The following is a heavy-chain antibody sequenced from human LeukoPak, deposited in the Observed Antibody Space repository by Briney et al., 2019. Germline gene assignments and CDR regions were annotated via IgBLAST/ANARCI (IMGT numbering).Heavy chain of an antibody. J-gene: IGHJ4*02. Sequence: GESLKISCKCSGYSFTSYWIGWVRQMPGKGLEWMGIIYPGDSDTRYSPSFQGQVTISADKSISTAYLQWSSLKASDTAMYYCARHSKYYYDSSGSGLLDYFDYWGQGTLVTVSS. CDR2: IYPGDSDT. V-gene: IGHV5-51*01. CDR3: ARHSKYYYDSSGSGLLDYFDY. CDR1: GYSFTSYW. D-gene: IGHD3-22*01.